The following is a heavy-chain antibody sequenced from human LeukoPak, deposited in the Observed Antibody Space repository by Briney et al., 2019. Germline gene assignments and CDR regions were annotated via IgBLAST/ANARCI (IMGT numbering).Heavy chain of an antibody. J-gene: IGHJ4*02. CDR2: MNPNSGNT. CDR1: GYTFTSYD. Sequence: ASVKVSCKASGYTFTSYDINWVRQATGQGLEWMGWMNPNSGNTGYAQKFQGRVTMTRNTSISTAYMELSSLRAEDTAVYYCAKDGGSCYSLCDVDYWGQGTLVTVSS. D-gene: IGHD2-15*01. V-gene: IGHV1-8*02. CDR3: AKDGGSCYSLCDVDY.